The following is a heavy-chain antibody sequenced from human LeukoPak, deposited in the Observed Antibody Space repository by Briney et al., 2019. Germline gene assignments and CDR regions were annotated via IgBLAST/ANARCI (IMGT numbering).Heavy chain of an antibody. CDR3: ARVPFGVTSYYYYMDV. J-gene: IGHJ6*03. V-gene: IGHV3-7*01. CDR2: IKQDGSEK. CDR1: GFTFSSYW. D-gene: IGHD3-10*01. Sequence: PGGSLRLSCAASGFTFSSYWMSWVRQAPGKGLEWVANIKQDGSEKYYVDSVKGRFTISRDNAKNSLYLQMNSLRAEDTAVYYCARVPFGVTSYYYYMDVWGKGTTVTISS.